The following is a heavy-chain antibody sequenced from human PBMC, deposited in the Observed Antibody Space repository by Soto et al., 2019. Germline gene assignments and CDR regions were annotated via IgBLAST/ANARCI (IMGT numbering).Heavy chain of an antibody. D-gene: IGHD6-13*01. CDR1: GGSISSYY. CDR2: IYYSGST. J-gene: IGHJ5*02. CDR3: ARDSQAGIAAAGTGWFDP. V-gene: IGHV4-59*12. Sequence: SETLSLTCTVSGGSISSYYWSWIRQPPGKGLEWIGYIYYSGSTNYNPSLKSRVTISVDTSKNQFSLKLSSVTAADTAVYYCARDSQAGIAAAGTGWFDPWGQGTLVTVSS.